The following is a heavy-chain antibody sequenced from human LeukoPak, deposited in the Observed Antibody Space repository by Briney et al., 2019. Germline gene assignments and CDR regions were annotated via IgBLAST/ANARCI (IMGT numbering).Heavy chain of an antibody. V-gene: IGHV3-21*01. CDR2: ISSSSSYI. Sequence: PGGSLRLSCAASGFTFSSYGMHWVRQAPGKGLEWVSSISSSSSYIYYADSVKGRFTISRDNAKNSLYLQMNSLRAEDTAVYYCARDGVPTYYDSSGFPGWFDPWGQGTLVTVSS. CDR1: GFTFSSYG. J-gene: IGHJ5*02. CDR3: ARDGVPTYYDSSGFPGWFDP. D-gene: IGHD3-22*01.